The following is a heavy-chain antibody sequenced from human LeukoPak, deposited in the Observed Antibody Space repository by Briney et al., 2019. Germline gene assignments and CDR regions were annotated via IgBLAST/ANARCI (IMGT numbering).Heavy chain of an antibody. CDR1: GFTFSSYS. CDR3: ARVSDSGDFDY. J-gene: IGHJ4*02. D-gene: IGHD6-25*01. V-gene: IGHV3-21*01. CDR2: ISSSSSYI. Sequence: GGSLRLSCAASGFTFSSYSMNWVRQAPGKGLEWVSSISSSSSYIYYADSVKGRFTISRDNAKNSLYLQMNSLRAEDTAVYYCARVSDSGDFDYWGQGTLVTVSS.